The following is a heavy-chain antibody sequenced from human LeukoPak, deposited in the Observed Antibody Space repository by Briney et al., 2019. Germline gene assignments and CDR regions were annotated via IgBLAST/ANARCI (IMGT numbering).Heavy chain of an antibody. CDR1: GGSISSRSYY. CDR3: ARITGFGESPDY. V-gene: IGHV4-39*01. J-gene: IGHJ4*02. Sequence: PSETLSLTCTVFGGSISSRSYYWGWIRPPPGKGLEWIGSIYYSGSTYYNPSLKSRVTIYVDTSKNQISLKLNSVTAADTAVYYCARITGFGESPDYWGQGTLVTVSS. CDR2: IYYSGST. D-gene: IGHD3-10*01.